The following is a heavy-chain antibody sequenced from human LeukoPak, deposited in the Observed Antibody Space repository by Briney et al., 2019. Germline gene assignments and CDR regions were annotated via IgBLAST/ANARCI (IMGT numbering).Heavy chain of an antibody. Sequence: SETLSLTCTVSGGSISSSSYYWSWIRQPPGKGLEWIGCIYYSGSTNYNPSLKSRVTISVDTSKNQFSLKLSSVTAADTAVYYCARDRSGGFGGPFDYWGQGTLVTVSS. D-gene: IGHD2-15*01. CDR2: IYYSGST. CDR1: GGSISSSSYY. V-gene: IGHV4-61*01. J-gene: IGHJ4*02. CDR3: ARDRSGGFGGPFDY.